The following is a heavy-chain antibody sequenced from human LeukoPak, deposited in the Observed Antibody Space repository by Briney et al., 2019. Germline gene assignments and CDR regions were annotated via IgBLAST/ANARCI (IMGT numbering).Heavy chain of an antibody. CDR2: MNPNSGNT. V-gene: IGHV1-8*01. D-gene: IGHD3-3*01. CDR1: GYTFTSYD. J-gene: IGHJ6*03. Sequence: ASVKVSCKASGYTFTSYDINWVRQATGQGLEWMGWMNPNSGNTGYAQKFQGRVTMTRNTSISTAYMELSSLRSEDTAVYYCARESGYHNIYCYYYYMDVWGKGTTVTVSS. CDR3: ARESGYHNIYCYYYYMDV.